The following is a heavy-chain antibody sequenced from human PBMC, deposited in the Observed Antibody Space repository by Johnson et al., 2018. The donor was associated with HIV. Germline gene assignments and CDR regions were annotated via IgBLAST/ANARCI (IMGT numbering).Heavy chain of an antibody. D-gene: IGHD6-19*01. Sequence: MQLVESGGNVVRPGGSLRLSCAASGFTFSSYGMHWVRQAPGKGLEWVAIVSYDGSKKFYPDSVKGRFTISRDNSKNTLSLQMDSLRPEDTAVYYCARDPAYSSTWEGAFDVWGQGTMVTVSS. CDR1: GFTFSSYG. CDR3: ARDPAYSSTWEGAFDV. CDR2: VSYDGSKK. V-gene: IGHV3-30*03. J-gene: IGHJ3*01.